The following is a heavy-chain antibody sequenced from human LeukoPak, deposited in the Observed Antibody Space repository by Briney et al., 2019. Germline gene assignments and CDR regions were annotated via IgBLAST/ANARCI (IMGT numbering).Heavy chain of an antibody. CDR3: ATPERGYSGYDFGS. V-gene: IGHV1-2*02. D-gene: IGHD5-12*01. CDR1: GYTFTGYY. J-gene: IGHJ4*02. Sequence: ASVKVSCKASGYTFTGYYMHLVRQAPGQGLEWMGWINPNSGGTNYAQKFQGRVTMTRDTSISTAYMELSRLRSDDTAVYYCATPERGYSGYDFGSWGQGTLVTVSS. CDR2: INPNSGGT.